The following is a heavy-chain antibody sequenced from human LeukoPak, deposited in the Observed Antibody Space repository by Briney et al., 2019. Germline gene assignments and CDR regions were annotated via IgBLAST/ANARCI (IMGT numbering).Heavy chain of an antibody. CDR2: ISGSGGST. V-gene: IGHV3-23*01. CDR1: GFTFSNYA. D-gene: IGHD6-19*01. CDR3: AKLAHGWYDFTYFDY. J-gene: IGHJ4*02. Sequence: PGGSLRLSCAASGFTFSNYAMSWVRQAPGKGLEWVSAISGSGGSTYYADSVKGRFTISRDNSKNTLYLQMNSLRAEDTAIYYCAKLAHGWYDFTYFDYWGQGTLVTVSS.